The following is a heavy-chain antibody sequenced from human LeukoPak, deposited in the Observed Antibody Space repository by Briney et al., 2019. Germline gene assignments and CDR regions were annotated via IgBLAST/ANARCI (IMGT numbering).Heavy chain of an antibody. Sequence: PSETLSLTCTVSGGSISSSSYYWGWIRQPPGKGLEWIGEINHSGSTNYNPSLKSRVTISVDTSKNQFSLKLSSVTAADTAVYYCARTGGSMVRGVVNWFDPWGQGTLVTVSS. CDR1: GGSISSSSYY. J-gene: IGHJ5*02. V-gene: IGHV4-39*07. CDR3: ARTGGSMVRGVVNWFDP. CDR2: INHSGST. D-gene: IGHD3-10*01.